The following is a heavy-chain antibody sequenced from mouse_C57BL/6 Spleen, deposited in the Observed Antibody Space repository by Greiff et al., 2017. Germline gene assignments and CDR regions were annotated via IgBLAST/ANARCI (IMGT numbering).Heavy chain of an antibody. Sequence: VQLQQPGAELVKPGASVKLSCKASGYTFTSYWMHWVKQRPGQGLERIGMIHPNSGSTNYNEKFKSKATLTVDKSSSTAYMQLSSLTSEDSAVYYCARGVYDGYYEDYWGQGTTLTVSS. CDR1: GYTFTSYW. CDR2: IHPNSGST. V-gene: IGHV1-64*01. CDR3: ARGVYDGYYEDY. J-gene: IGHJ2*01. D-gene: IGHD2-3*01.